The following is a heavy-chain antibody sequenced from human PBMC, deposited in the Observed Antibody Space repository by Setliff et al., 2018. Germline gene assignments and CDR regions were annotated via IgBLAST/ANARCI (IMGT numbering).Heavy chain of an antibody. CDR2: VTTTGGFT. Sequence: GGSLRLSCEGSGFIFSNYFMSWFRQAPGKGLEWLSYVTTTGGFTKEADSVRGRFSVSRDNSKKSVYLQMNSLRGEDTAVYYCASDRDYYDNGYYDALDMWGQGTTVTVSS. CDR1: GFIFSNYF. D-gene: IGHD3-22*01. CDR3: ASDRDYYDNGYYDALDM. J-gene: IGHJ3*02. V-gene: IGHV3-11*06.